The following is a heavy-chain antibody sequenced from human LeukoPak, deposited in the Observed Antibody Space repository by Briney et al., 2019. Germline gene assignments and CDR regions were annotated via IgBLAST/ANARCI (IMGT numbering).Heavy chain of an antibody. Sequence: PGGSLRLSCAASGFTVSSNYMSWVRQAPGKGLEWVSVIYSGGSTYYADSVKGRFTISRDNSKNTLYLQMNSLRAEDTAVYYCAREWKSSSSWYRHRCYYYGMDVWGQGTTVTVSS. D-gene: IGHD6-13*01. CDR3: AREWKSSSSWYRHRCYYYGMDV. V-gene: IGHV3-66*01. CDR1: GFTVSSNY. CDR2: IYSGGST. J-gene: IGHJ6*02.